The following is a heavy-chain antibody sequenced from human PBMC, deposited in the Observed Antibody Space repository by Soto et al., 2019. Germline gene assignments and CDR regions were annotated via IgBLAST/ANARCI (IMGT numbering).Heavy chain of an antibody. J-gene: IGHJ5*02. Sequence: GGSLRLSCAASGFTFSSYGMSWVRQAPGKGLEWVSGISGNDLSTYYANSVKGRFIISRDNSKNTLYLQMGSLRAEDMAVYYCARAYYDILTGPLAWGQGTLVTVSS. D-gene: IGHD3-9*01. CDR2: ISGNDLST. CDR3: ARAYYDILTGPLA. CDR1: GFTFSSYG. V-gene: IGHV3-64*01.